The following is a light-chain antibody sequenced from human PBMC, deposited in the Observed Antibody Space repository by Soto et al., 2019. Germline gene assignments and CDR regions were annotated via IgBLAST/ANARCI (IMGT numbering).Light chain of an antibody. V-gene: IGKV1-5*01. CDR2: DVS. J-gene: IGKJ1*01. Sequence: DIQMTQSPSTLSASVGDRVTITCRASQTVERWMAWYQQKPGKAPKLLISDVSTLERGVPSRFSGSGSGTEFTLIISGLQPEDSATYYCQQYTNTNNPWMFGQGTKVDIK. CDR1: QTVERW. CDR3: QQYTNTNNPWM.